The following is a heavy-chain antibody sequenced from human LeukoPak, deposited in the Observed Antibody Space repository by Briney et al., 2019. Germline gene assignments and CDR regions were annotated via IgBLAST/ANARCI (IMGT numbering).Heavy chain of an antibody. CDR3: AREAAAPYYYYGMDV. V-gene: IGHV1-18*01. CDR2: ISAYNGNT. J-gene: IGHJ6*02. Sequence: HWASVKVSCKASGYTFTSYGISRVRQAPGQGLEWMGWISAYNGNTNYAQKLQGRVTMTTDTSTSTAYMELRSLRSDDTAVYYCAREAAAPYYYYGMDVWGQGTTVTVSS. CDR1: GYTFTSYG. D-gene: IGHD6-13*01.